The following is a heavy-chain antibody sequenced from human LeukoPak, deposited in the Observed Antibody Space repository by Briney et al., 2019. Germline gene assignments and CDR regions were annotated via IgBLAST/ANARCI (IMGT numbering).Heavy chain of an antibody. CDR2: ILYDGRTT. J-gene: IGHJ4*02. CDR3: AREIRGSAFSFDY. Sequence: GRSLRLSCAASGFTFRSYTMHWVRQAPGKGLEWAAVILYDGRTTNYAESVRGRFTISRDTSENTLFLQMNNLRPEDTAIYYCAREIRGSAFSFDYWGQGTLVTVSS. V-gene: IGHV3-30*04. D-gene: IGHD2/OR15-2a*01. CDR1: GFTFRSYT.